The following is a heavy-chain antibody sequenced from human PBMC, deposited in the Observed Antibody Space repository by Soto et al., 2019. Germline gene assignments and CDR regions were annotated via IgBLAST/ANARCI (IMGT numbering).Heavy chain of an antibody. CDR2: ISPHNDRT. V-gene: IGHV1-18*01. CDR1: GYNFTSYG. Sequence: QVQLVQSGADVKKPGASVKVSCKSSGYNFTSYGISWVRQAPGQGLEWMGWISPHNDRTKYARRFQDRVTMTTETPTSTVYVELGSLRSDDTAVYYCARDLYYSRARYFDHDAFAIWGQGTVVTVSS. CDR3: ARDLYYSRARYFDHDAFAI. D-gene: IGHD6-19*01. J-gene: IGHJ3*02.